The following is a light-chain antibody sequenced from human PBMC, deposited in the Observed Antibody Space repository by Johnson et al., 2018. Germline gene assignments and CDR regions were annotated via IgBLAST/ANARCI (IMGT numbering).Light chain of an antibody. V-gene: IGLV1-51*02. CDR1: SSNIGNNY. Sequence: QSVLTQPPSVSAAPGQKVTISCSGSSSNIGNNYVSWYQQLPGTAPKLLIYETNQRPSGIPDRFSGSKSGTSATLGITGLQTGDEADYYCGTWDSSLSAGNVFGTGTKVTVL. CDR2: ETN. CDR3: GTWDSSLSAGNV. J-gene: IGLJ1*01.